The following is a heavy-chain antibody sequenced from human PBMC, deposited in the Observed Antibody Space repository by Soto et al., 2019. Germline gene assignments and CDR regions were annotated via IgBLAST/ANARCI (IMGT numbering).Heavy chain of an antibody. J-gene: IGHJ6*02. V-gene: IGHV4-59*01. Sequence: PSETLSLTCTVSGGSISSYYWSWIRQPPGKGLEWIGYIYYSGSTNYNPSLKSRVTISVDTSKNQFSLKLSSVTAADTAVYYCARDRGPLWFGESHYYSYGMDVWRQGTTVTVSS. CDR3: ARDRGPLWFGESHYYSYGMDV. CDR1: GGSISSYY. D-gene: IGHD3-10*01. CDR2: IYYSGST.